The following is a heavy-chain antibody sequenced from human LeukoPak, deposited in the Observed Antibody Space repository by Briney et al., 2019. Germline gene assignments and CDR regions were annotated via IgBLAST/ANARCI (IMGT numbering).Heavy chain of an antibody. CDR2: ISSSSSYI. J-gene: IGHJ4*02. CDR3: ARAHPTAAPFDY. Sequence: GGSLRLSCAASGFTFSSYSMNWVRQAPGKGLEWVSSISSSSSYIYYADSVKGRFNISRDNAKNSLYLQMNSLRAEDTAVYYCARAHPTAAPFDYWGQGTLVTVSS. V-gene: IGHV3-21*01. D-gene: IGHD6-13*01. CDR1: GFTFSSYS.